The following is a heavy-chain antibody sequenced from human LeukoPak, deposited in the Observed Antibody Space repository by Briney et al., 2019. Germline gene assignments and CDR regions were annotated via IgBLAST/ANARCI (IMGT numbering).Heavy chain of an antibody. Sequence: GGSLRLSCASSGFTFTAYNMNWVRQAPGRGLEWISFISSSGHYIYYADSLKGRFTISRDNANSSLYLQISTLKAEDTAVYYCTRQWLRVMDVWGKGTTVTVSS. V-gene: IGHV3-21*01. CDR3: TRQWLRVMDV. J-gene: IGHJ6*04. CDR2: ISSSGHYI. D-gene: IGHD6-19*01. CDR1: GFTFTAYN.